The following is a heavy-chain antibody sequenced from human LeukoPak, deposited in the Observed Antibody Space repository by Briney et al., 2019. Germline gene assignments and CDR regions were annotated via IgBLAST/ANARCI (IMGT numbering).Heavy chain of an antibody. D-gene: IGHD3/OR15-3a*01. J-gene: IGHJ4*02. Sequence: GGSLRLSCAASGFTFSSYGMHWVRQAPGKGLEWVAVISYDGSNKYYADSVKGRFTISRDNSKNTLYLQMNSLRAEDPAVYYCAKTRDWSHFDYWGQGTLVTVSS. CDR3: AKTRDWSHFDY. V-gene: IGHV3-30*18. CDR1: GFTFSSYG. CDR2: ISYDGSNK.